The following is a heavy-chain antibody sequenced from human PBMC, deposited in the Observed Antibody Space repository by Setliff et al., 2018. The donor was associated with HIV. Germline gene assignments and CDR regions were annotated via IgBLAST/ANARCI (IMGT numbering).Heavy chain of an antibody. V-gene: IGHV4-4*09. Sequence: SETLSLTCTVSGGSISSYYWSWIRQPPGKGLEWIGYIYTSGSTNYNPSLKTRVTISIDTSKNQFSLKLSSVTAADTAVYYCARGLSFYDPGGFDYWGQGTLVTVSS. CDR2: IYTSGST. CDR1: GGSISSYY. D-gene: IGHD3-22*01. J-gene: IGHJ4*02. CDR3: ARGLSFYDPGGFDY.